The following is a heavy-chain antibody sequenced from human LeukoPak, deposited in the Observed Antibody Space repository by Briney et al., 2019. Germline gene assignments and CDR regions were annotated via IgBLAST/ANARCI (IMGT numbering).Heavy chain of an antibody. V-gene: IGHV1-69*01. CDR3: ARVGVVVVAATPAHYGMDV. Sequence: SVKVSCKASGGTFSSYAISWVRQAPGQGLEWMGGIIPIFGTANYAQKFQGRVTITADESTSTAYMELSSLRSEDTAVYYCARVGVVVVAATPAHYGMDVWGQGTTVTVSS. CDR2: IIPIFGTA. CDR1: GGTFSSYA. D-gene: IGHD2-15*01. J-gene: IGHJ6*02.